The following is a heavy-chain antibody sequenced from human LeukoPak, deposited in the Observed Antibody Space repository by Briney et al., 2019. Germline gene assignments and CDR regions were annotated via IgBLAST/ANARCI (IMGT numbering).Heavy chain of an antibody. CDR1: GYTFTGYY. CDR2: INPNSGGT. D-gene: IGHD2-8*02. Sequence: GASVKVSCKASGYTFTGYYMHWVRQAPGQGLEWMGWINPNSGGTNYAQKFQGRVTMTRDTPISTAYMELSRLRSDDTAVYYCARDRGVYYYYYYMDVWGKGTTVTVSS. J-gene: IGHJ6*03. CDR3: ARDRGVYYYYYYMDV. V-gene: IGHV1-2*02.